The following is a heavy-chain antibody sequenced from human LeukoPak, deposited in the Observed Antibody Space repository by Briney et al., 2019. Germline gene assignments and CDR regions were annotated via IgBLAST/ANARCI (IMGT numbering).Heavy chain of an antibody. CDR1: GITFTGNW. CDR2: IRSDGSST. CDR3: APIGAGY. V-gene: IGHV3-74*03. Sequence: PGGSLRLSSAASGITFTGNWHWARPAQGKGLVWVSLIRSDGSSTTYADSVKGRFTISRDSAENTLDLQMNSLRVEDTAVYYCAPIGAGYWGQGTLVTVSS. D-gene: IGHD4/OR15-4a*01. J-gene: IGHJ4*02.